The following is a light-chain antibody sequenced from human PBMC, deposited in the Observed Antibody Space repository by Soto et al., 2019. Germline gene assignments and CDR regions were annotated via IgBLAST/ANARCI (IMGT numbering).Light chain of an antibody. CDR2: DNN. J-gene: IGLJ1*01. Sequence: QSVLTQPHSVSAAPGQKVTISCSGSSSHIGNNYVSWYQQLPGTAPKLLIYDNNKRPSGIPDRFSGSKSGTSATLGITGLQTGDEADYYCGTWDSSLIAAYVFGTGTKVTFL. CDR3: GTWDSSLIAAYV. CDR1: SSHIGNNY. V-gene: IGLV1-51*01.